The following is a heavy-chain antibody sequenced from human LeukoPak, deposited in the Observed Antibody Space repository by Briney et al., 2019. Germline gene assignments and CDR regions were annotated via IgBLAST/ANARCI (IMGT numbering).Heavy chain of an antibody. D-gene: IGHD3-22*01. CDR2: IYWDDDK. Sequence: SGPTLVKPTQTLTLTCTFSGFSLSTSGVGMGWIRQPPGKALEWLALIYWDDDKRYSPSLKSRLTITKDTSKNQVVLTMTNMDPVDTATYYCAHSSYYYDSSGYFYWGQGTLVTVSS. V-gene: IGHV2-5*02. J-gene: IGHJ4*02. CDR3: AHSSYYYDSSGYFY. CDR1: GFSLSTSGVG.